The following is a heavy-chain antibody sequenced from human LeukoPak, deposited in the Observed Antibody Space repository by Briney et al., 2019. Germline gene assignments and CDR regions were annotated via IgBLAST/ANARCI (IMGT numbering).Heavy chain of an antibody. Sequence: GGSLRLSCAASGLTVGFKCMSWVRQAPGKGLEWVSIIYSGGSSYYSDSVKSRFTVSRDTSKHTLYLQMNSLRAEDTAVYYCATRPDGNDVPYFDYWGQGTLVTVSS. CDR1: GLTVGFKC. V-gene: IGHV3-66*01. D-gene: IGHD5-12*01. CDR2: IYSGGSS. CDR3: ATRPDGNDVPYFDY. J-gene: IGHJ4*02.